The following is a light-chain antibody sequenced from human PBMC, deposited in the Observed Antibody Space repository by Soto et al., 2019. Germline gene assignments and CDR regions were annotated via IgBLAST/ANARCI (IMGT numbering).Light chain of an antibody. CDR2: WAS. CDR1: QSVSYSSNKKNC. CDR3: HQYYSIPLT. J-gene: IGKJ4*01. V-gene: IGKV4-1*01. Sequence: DIVMTQSPDSLAVSLGERATINCKSSQSVSYSSNKKNCLAWYQQKPGQPPKLLFYWASTRQSGVPDRFSGSGSGTDFTLTISSLQAEDVAVYFCHQYYSIPLTFGGGTKVEIK.